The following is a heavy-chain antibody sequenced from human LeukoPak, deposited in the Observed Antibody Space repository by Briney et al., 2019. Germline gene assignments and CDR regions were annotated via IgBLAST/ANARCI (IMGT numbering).Heavy chain of an antibody. CDR2: IYQSGST. D-gene: IGHD2-2*01. CDR1: GYSISTGLY. Sequence: KPSETLSLTCAVSGYSISTGLYWGWIRQPPGKGLEWIGSIYQSGSTYYNPSLKSRVTISVDTSKNQFSLNLRSVTAADTAVYYCARSLSTAGIDYWGQGTLVTVSS. CDR3: ARSLSTAGIDY. J-gene: IGHJ4*02. V-gene: IGHV4-38-2*01.